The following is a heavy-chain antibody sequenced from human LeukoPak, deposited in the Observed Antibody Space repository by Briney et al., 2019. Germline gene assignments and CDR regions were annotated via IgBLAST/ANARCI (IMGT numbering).Heavy chain of an antibody. V-gene: IGHV4-34*01. CDR3: ARFNGAFDI. CDR2: INHSGST. CDR1: GGSFSGYY. J-gene: IGHJ3*02. D-gene: IGHD2-8*01. Sequence: PSETLSLTCAVYGGSFSGYYWSWIRQPPGKGLEWIGGINHSGSTNYNPSLKSRVTISVDTSKNQFSLKLSSVTAADTAVYYCARFNGAFDIWGQGTMVTVSS.